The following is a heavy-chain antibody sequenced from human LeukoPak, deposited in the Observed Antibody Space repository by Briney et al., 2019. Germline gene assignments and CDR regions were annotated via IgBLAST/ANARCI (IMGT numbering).Heavy chain of an antibody. J-gene: IGHJ4*02. CDR3: ARGFHSSSWYYFDY. V-gene: IGHV1-2*06. Sequence: ASVKVSCKASGYTFTGYYMHWVRQAPGRGLEWMGRINPNSGGTNYAQKFQGRVTMTRDTSISTAYMELSRLRSDDTAVYYCARGFHSSSWYYFDYWGQGTLVTVSS. CDR1: GYTFTGYY. CDR2: INPNSGGT. D-gene: IGHD6-13*01.